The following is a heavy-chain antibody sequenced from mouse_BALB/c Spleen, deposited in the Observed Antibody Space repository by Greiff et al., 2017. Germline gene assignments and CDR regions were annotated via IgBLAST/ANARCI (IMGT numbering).Heavy chain of an antibody. CDR3: ARCELGQGPWFAY. D-gene: IGHD4-1*01. Sequence: EVNLVESGPGLVKPSQSLSLTCTVTGYSITSDYAWNWIRQFPGNKLEWMGYISYSGSTSYNPSLKSRISITRDTSKNQFFLQLNSVTTEDTATYYCARCELGQGPWFAYWGQGTLVTVSA. CDR1: GYSITSDYA. CDR2: ISYSGST. J-gene: IGHJ3*01. V-gene: IGHV3-2*02.